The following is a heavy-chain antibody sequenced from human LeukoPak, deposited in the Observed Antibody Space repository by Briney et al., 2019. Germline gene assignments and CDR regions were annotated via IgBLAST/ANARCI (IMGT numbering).Heavy chain of an antibody. Sequence: ASVKLSCTASGYTFINFDIHWVRQATGQGFEWMGWMNPNSGNTVYARKFQGRVSMTRNTAISTAYMELSSLRFEDTGIYYCAKLGVHDSFPGLAWFDPWGQGTLVTVSS. CDR1: GYTFINFD. V-gene: IGHV1-8*01. D-gene: IGHD5/OR15-5a*01. CDR2: MNPNSGNT. J-gene: IGHJ5*02. CDR3: AKLGVHDSFPGLAWFDP.